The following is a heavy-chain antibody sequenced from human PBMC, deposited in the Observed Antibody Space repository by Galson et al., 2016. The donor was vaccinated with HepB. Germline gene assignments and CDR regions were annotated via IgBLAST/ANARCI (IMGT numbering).Heavy chain of an antibody. CDR3: SSEDF. CDR2: IYPSGST. Sequence: SETLSLTCAVSGGSISSSNWWPWVRQPPGKGLEWIGEIYPSGSTNYNPSLKSRVTISVDKSKNQFSLNLTSVTAADTAVYYCSSEDFWGQGTLVTVSS. CDR1: GGSISSSNW. V-gene: IGHV4-4*02. J-gene: IGHJ4*02.